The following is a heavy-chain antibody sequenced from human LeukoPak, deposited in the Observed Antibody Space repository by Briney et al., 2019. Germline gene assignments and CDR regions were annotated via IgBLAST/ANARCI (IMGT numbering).Heavy chain of an antibody. CDR3: AKANYYDSSGYYFDY. J-gene: IGHJ4*02. V-gene: IGHV3-9*01. CDR1: GFTFDDYA. CDR2: ISWNSGSI. Sequence: PGRSLRLSCAASGFTFDDYAMHWVRHAPGKGLEWVSGISWNSGSIGYADSVKGRFTISRDNAKNSLYLQMNSLRAEDTALYYCAKANYYDSSGYYFDYWGQGTLVTVSS. D-gene: IGHD3-22*01.